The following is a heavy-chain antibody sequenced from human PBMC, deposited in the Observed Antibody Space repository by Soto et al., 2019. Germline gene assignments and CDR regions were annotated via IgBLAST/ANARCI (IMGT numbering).Heavy chain of an antibody. V-gene: IGHV3-23*01. Sequence: EVQLLESGGGLVQPGGSLRLSCAASGFTFSSYAMSWVRQAPGKGLEWVSAISGSGGSTYYADSVKGRFTISRDNSKNTLYLQMNSLRAEDTAVYYWARLKPRYDFWSGYTAFDPWGQGTLVTVSS. J-gene: IGHJ5*02. CDR1: GFTFSSYA. CDR3: ARLKPRYDFWSGYTAFDP. D-gene: IGHD3-3*01. CDR2: ISGSGGST.